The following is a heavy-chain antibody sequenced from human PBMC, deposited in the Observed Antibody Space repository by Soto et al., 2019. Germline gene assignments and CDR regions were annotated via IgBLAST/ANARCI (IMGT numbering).Heavy chain of an antibody. V-gene: IGHV4-31*03. J-gene: IGHJ4*02. Sequence: QVELQESGPGLVKPSQTLSLTCTVSGGSISSGGYYWSWIRQHPGKGLEWIGYIYYSGSTYYNPSLKSRVTISVDTSKNQFSLKLSSVTAADTAVYYCARAEYYYGSGSYYNWLHYWGQGTLVTVSS. CDR3: ARAEYYYGSGSYYNWLHY. CDR1: GGSISSGGYY. CDR2: IYYSGST. D-gene: IGHD3-10*01.